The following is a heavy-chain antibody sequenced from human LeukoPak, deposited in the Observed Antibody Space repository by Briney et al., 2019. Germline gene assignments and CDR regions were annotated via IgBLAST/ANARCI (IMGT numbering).Heavy chain of an antibody. Sequence: PGGSLRLSCAVSGFTFSNFWMSWVRQAPGRGLEWVANIHPEGNEKYHVESVKGRFTISRDNAKNSLFLQMNGLRVEDTAVHYCARGDAFSGDHWGQGTLVTVSS. CDR2: IHPEGNEK. CDR1: GFTFSNFW. J-gene: IGHJ4*02. V-gene: IGHV3-7*04. CDR3: ARGDAFSGDH.